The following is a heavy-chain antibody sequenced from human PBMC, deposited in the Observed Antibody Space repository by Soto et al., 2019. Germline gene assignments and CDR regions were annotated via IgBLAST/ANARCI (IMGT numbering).Heavy chain of an antibody. CDR2: ISRSGGTT. CDR3: AKALQNWKGGRCFDY. Sequence: GKGLEWVSAISRSGGTTYYADSVKGRFTISRDNSKNMLYLQLNGLRAEDKAVYYCAKALQNWKGGRCFDYWGQGILVSVFS. V-gene: IGHV3-23*01. J-gene: IGHJ4*03. D-gene: IGHD1-1*01.